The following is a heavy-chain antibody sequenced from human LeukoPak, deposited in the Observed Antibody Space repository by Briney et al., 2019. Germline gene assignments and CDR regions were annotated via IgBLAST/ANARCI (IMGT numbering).Heavy chain of an antibody. CDR2: VYYTGTT. J-gene: IGHJ6*03. V-gene: IGHV4-59*11. CDR1: GGSISAHY. CDR3: AKFGTYPVHVSYSYYYMDV. D-gene: IGHD1-26*01. Sequence: SETLSLTCTVSGGSISAHYWSWIRQPPGKGLEYIGDVYYTGTTNYNPSLKSRVTMSVDTSKNQFSLRLTSFTAADTALYYCAKFGTYPVHVSYSYYYMDVWGKGTTVTVSS.